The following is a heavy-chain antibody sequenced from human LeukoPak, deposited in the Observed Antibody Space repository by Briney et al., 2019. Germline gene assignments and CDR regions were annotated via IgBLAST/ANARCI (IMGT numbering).Heavy chain of an antibody. D-gene: IGHD3-10*01. CDR1: GFTFSNYW. V-gene: IGHV3-7*01. J-gene: IGHJ4*02. Sequence: GGSLRLSCAASGFTFSNYWMSWVRQAPGKGLEWVANIKQDGSEKYYVDSVKGRFTISRDNAKNSLYLQMNSLRADDTAVYYCASHPWRSGRYYFDYWGQGTLVTVSS. CDR3: ASHPWRSGRYYFDY. CDR2: IKQDGSEK.